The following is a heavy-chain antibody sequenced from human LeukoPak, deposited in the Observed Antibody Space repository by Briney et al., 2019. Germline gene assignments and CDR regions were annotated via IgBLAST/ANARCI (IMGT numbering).Heavy chain of an antibody. J-gene: IGHJ6*03. Sequence: ASVKVSCKASGYTFTSYDINWVRQATGQGLEWMGWMNPNSSNTGYAQEVQGRVTITSNTAISTDYMELSSLRSEDTAVYYCARYYYYYMVVWGKGTTVTVSS. V-gene: IGHV1-8*03. CDR2: MNPNSSNT. CDR1: GYTFTSYD. CDR3: ARYYYYYMVV.